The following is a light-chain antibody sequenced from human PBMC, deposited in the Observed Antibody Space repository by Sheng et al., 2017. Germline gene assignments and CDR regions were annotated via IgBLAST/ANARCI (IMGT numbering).Light chain of an antibody. Sequence: SYELTQPSSVSVSPGQTAKITCSGDVLEKTYTRWFQEKPGQAPLLLIYRDNERPSSIPERFSGSTSGTTATLTISGGPTVEDEAVYFCYCASDTIWVFGGGTTLTVL. J-gene: IGLJ3*02. CDR2: RDN. CDR3: YCASDTIWV. V-gene: IGLV3-27*01. CDR1: VLEKTY.